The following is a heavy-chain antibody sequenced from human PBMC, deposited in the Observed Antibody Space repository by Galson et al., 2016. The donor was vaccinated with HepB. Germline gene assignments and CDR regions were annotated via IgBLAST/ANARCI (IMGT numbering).Heavy chain of an antibody. V-gene: IGHV4-34*01. Sequence: ETLSLTCAVYGGSFSGYYWSWIRQPPGKGLEWIGEINHSGSTTYNPSLKSRVTISVDTSKNQFSLQLHSMTPEDTAFYYCARDLGGKDTWSQGILVTVSS. J-gene: IGHJ5*02. CDR3: ARDLGGKDT. CDR2: INHSGST. CDR1: GGSFSGYY.